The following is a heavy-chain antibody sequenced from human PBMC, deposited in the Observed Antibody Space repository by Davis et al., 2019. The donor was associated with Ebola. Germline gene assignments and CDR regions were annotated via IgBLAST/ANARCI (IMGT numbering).Heavy chain of an antibody. Sequence: SETLSLTCTVSGGSISSSSYYWGWIRQPPGKGLEWIGSIYYSGSTYYNPSLKSRVTISVDTSKNQFSLKLSPVTAADTAVYYCARLDYDFWSGYYSSGWFDPWGQGTLVTVSS. CDR3: ARLDYDFWSGYYSSGWFDP. V-gene: IGHV4-39*01. CDR1: GGSISSSSYY. J-gene: IGHJ5*02. D-gene: IGHD3-3*01. CDR2: IYYSGST.